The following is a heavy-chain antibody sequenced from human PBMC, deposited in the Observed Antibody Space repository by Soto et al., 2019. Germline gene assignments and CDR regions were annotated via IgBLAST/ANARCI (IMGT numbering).Heavy chain of an antibody. J-gene: IGHJ3*02. CDR2: INSDGSGA. V-gene: IGHV3-74*01. CDR3: IRDYGEAGSTNAFDI. D-gene: IGHD3-10*01. Sequence: VGSLRLSCAASGFTFSSFWMHWVRHAPGKGLVWVSRINSDGSGASYADFVEGRFTISRDNAKNTVYFQMNSLREEDTAVYYCIRDYGEAGSTNAFDIWGQGTMVTVSS. CDR1: GFTFSSFW.